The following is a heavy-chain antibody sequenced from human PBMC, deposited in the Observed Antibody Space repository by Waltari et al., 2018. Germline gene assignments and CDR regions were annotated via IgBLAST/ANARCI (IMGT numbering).Heavy chain of an antibody. CDR1: GDSIRRRSSY. J-gene: IGHJ5*01. D-gene: IGHD2-2*01. CDR2: VDDSGNS. Sequence: QLQLQESGPGLVKPSETLSLSCTVPGDSIRRRSSYWGWIRQPPGKGLEWIGSVDDSGNSYYNPSLKSRVDISTDTSKNQLSLRLTSVTAADSAVYHCARQRPAALVAWFDSWGQGTPVIVSS. V-gene: IGHV4-39*07. CDR3: ARQRPAALVAWFDS.